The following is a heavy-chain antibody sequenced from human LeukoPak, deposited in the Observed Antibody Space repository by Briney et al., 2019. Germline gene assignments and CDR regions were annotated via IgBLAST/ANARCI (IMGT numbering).Heavy chain of an antibody. CDR2: ISRSGSTI. Sequence: GGSLRLSCAASGFTFSSYEMNRVRQAPGKGLEWVSYISRSGSTIYYADSVKGRFTISRDNAKNSLYLQMNSLRVEDTAVYYCASGYDLPYWGQGTLVTVSP. CDR1: GFTFSSYE. V-gene: IGHV3-48*03. J-gene: IGHJ4*02. D-gene: IGHD5-12*01. CDR3: ASGYDLPY.